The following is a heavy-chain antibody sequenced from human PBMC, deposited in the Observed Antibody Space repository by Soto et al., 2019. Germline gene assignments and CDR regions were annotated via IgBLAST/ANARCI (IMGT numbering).Heavy chain of an antibody. Sequence: SETLSVTCTVSGGSISSYYWSWIRQPAGKGLEWSGRIYTSGSTNYNPSLKSRVTMSVDTSKNQFSLKLSSVTAADTAVYYCARACSSNSCYDGLAYWGDVTMLTV. D-gene: IGHD2-2*01. CDR2: IYTSGST. CDR1: GGSISSYY. J-gene: IGHJ4*01. CDR3: ARACSSNSCYDGLAY. V-gene: IGHV4-4*07.